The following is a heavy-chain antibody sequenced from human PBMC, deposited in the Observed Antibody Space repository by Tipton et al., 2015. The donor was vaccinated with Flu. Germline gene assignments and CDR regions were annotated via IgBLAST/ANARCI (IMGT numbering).Heavy chain of an antibody. CDR1: SDSVSSNKW. V-gene: IGHV4-4*02. J-gene: IGHJ4*02. Sequence: GLVKPSGTLSLTCGVSSDSVSSNKWWSWVRQAPGKGLEWIGEIYHQGTTSYNPSLKSRVTISVDKSKNQFSLKLDSATAADTAIYYCAIRRTPYLFFDFWGRGTLVTVSS. CDR3: AIRRTPYLFFDF. CDR2: IYHQGTT. D-gene: IGHD2/OR15-2a*01.